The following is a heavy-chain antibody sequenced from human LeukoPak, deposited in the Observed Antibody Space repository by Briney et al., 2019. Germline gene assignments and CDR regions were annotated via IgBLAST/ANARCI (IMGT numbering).Heavy chain of an antibody. CDR1: GYTFTSYY. CDR3: ARDSGYSSSSSDAFDI. CDR2: INPSGGST. J-gene: IGHJ3*02. D-gene: IGHD6-6*01. Sequence: ASVKVSCKASGYTFTSYYMHWVRQAPGQGLEWMGIINPSGGSTSYAQKFQGTVTMTRDTSTSTVYMELSSLRSGDTAVYYCARDSGYSSSSSDAFDIWGQGTMVTVSS. V-gene: IGHV1-46*01.